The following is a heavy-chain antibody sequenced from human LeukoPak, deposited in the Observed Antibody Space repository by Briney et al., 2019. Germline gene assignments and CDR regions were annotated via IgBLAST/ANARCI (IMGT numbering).Heavy chain of an antibody. Sequence: GGSLRLSCAASGFTFSSYAMSWVRQAPGKGLEWVSAISGSGGSTYYADSGKGRFTISRDNSKNTLYLQMNSLRAEDTAVYYCAKDYYGSGSFLFDYWGQGTLVTVSS. V-gene: IGHV3-23*01. CDR2: ISGSGGST. D-gene: IGHD3-10*01. CDR1: GFTFSSYA. J-gene: IGHJ4*02. CDR3: AKDYYGSGSFLFDY.